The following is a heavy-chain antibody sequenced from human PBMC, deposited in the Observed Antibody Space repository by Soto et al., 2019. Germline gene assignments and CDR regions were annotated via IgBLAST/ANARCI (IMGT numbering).Heavy chain of an antibody. D-gene: IGHD3-10*01. J-gene: IGHJ3*01. V-gene: IGHV3-30-3*01. CDR1: GFTFSSYA. CDR3: ARADAGGAFDV. Sequence: QVQLVESGGGVVQPGRSLRLSCAASGFTFSSYAMHWVRQAPGKGLEWVAVISYDGGNKYYADSVKGRFTISRDNSKNTLYLQMYSLRNEDTAVYYCARADAGGAFDVWGQGTLVTVSS. CDR2: ISYDGGNK.